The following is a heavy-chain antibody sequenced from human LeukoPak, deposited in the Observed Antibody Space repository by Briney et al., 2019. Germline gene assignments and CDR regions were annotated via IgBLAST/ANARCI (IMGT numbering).Heavy chain of an antibody. CDR2: INAANGHT. CDR1: GYTFTSYA. D-gene: IGHD3-10*01. J-gene: IGHJ6*03. Sequence: GASVKVSCKASGYTFTSYAMNWVRQAPGHRFEWMGWINAANGHTKYSPEFQDRITITRDTSATTAYMELSNLRSEDMALYYCARGRGPPNTNRDFYYYYYMDVWGTGTTVTVSS. V-gene: IGHV1-3*03. CDR3: ARGRGPPNTNRDFYYYYYMDV.